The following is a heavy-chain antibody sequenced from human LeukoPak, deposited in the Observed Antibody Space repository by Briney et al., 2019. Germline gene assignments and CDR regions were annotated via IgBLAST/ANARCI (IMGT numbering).Heavy chain of an antibody. J-gene: IGHJ6*02. Sequence: GRSLRLSCAASGFTFSSYGMHWVRQAPGKGLEWVAVTWYDGSNKYYADSVKGRFTISRDNSKNTLYLQMNSLRAEDTAVYYCARGGGWLFGDYYGMDVWGQGTTVTVSS. CDR3: ARGGGWLFGDYYGMDV. D-gene: IGHD3-22*01. CDR2: TWYDGSNK. V-gene: IGHV3-33*01. CDR1: GFTFSSYG.